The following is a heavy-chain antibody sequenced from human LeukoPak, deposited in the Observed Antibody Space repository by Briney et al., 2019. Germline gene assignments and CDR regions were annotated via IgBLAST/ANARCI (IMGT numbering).Heavy chain of an antibody. CDR2: ISGSGGST. CDR1: GFTFSSYA. CDR3: AKDPYDSSGYYYSEYFQH. D-gene: IGHD3-22*01. V-gene: IGHV3-23*01. J-gene: IGHJ1*01. Sequence: GALRLSCAASGFTFSSYAMSWVRQAPGKGLEWVSAISGSGGSTYYADSVKGQFTISRDNSKNTLYLQMNSLRAEDTAVYYCAKDPYDSSGYYYSEYFQHWGQGTLVTVSS.